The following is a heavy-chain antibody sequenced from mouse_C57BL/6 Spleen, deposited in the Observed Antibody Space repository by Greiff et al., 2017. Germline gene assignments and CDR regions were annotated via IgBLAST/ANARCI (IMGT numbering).Heavy chain of an antibody. D-gene: IGHD1-1*02. V-gene: IGHV1-50*01. Sequence: QVQLKQPGAELVKPGASVKLSCKASGYTFTSYWMQWVKQRPGQGLEWIGKIDPSDSDTNYNQKFKGKATLTVDTSSSTAYMQLSSLTSEDSAVYFCAKVGDNYDAMDYWGQGTSVTVSS. CDR2: IDPSDSDT. J-gene: IGHJ4*01. CDR3: AKVGDNYDAMDY. CDR1: GYTFTSYW.